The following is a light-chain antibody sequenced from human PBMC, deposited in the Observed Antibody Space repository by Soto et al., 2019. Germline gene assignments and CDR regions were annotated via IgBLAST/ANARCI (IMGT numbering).Light chain of an antibody. Sequence: QSALTQPPSVSGSPGQSVTISCTGTSSDVGSYNRVSWYQQPPGTAPKLMIYKVSNRPSGVPDRFSGSKSGNTASLTISGLQAEDEADYYCSLYTSSSPVVFGGGTKLTVL. V-gene: IGLV2-18*01. J-gene: IGLJ2*01. CDR2: KVS. CDR3: SLYTSSSPVV. CDR1: SSDVGSYNR.